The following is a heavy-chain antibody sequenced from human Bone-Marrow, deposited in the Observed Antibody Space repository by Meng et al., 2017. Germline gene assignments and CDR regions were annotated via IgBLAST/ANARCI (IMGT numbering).Heavy chain of an antibody. CDR2: INGDGRST. V-gene: IGHV3-74*01. J-gene: IGHJ4*02. CDR1: GFIFSNYW. Sequence: GSLRLSCAAPGFIFSNYWMHWVRQAPGKGLVWVSRINGDGRSTSYADSVKGRFTISRDNAKNTVCLHMNSLRAEDTGVYYCARVGCSSTSCYGEFDYWGQGTLVTVSS. CDR3: ARVGCSSTSCYGEFDY. D-gene: IGHD2-2*01.